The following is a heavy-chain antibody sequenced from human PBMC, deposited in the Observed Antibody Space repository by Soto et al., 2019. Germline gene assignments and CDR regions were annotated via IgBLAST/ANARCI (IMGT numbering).Heavy chain of an antibody. CDR2: ISSSSRVK. Sequence: EVQLVESGGGLVQPGGSLRLSCATSGFILSDCAMNWVRQAPGKGLEWVSYISSSSRVKDYADSVKGRFTVSRDNARNSLYLQMNSLRAEDTAVYYCARDLSWGSNWYYYMDVWGKGTTVTVSS. V-gene: IGHV3-48*01. CDR1: GFILSDCA. J-gene: IGHJ6*03. CDR3: ARDLSWGSNWYYYMDV. D-gene: IGHD7-27*01.